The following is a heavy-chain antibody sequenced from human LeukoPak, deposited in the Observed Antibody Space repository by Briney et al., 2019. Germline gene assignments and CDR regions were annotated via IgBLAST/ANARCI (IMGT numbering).Heavy chain of an antibody. CDR1: GGSISSYY. V-gene: IGHV4-59*01. CDR2: IYYSGST. Sequence: SETLSLTCTVSGGSISSYYWSWIRQPPGKGLEWIGYIYYSGSTNYDPSLKSRVTISVDTSKNQFSLKLSSVTAADTAVYYCAREGQNGYTLDLWGQGTQVTVSS. D-gene: IGHD1-1*01. CDR3: AREGQNGYTLDL. J-gene: IGHJ4*02.